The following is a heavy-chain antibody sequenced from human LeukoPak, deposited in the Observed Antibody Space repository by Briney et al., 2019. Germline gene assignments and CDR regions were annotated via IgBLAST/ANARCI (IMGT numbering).Heavy chain of an antibody. J-gene: IGHJ4*02. CDR3: AKNQAYYGSGSYYRLFDY. D-gene: IGHD3-10*01. CDR2: IRYDGSNK. V-gene: IGHV3-30*02. CDR1: GFTYGSYG. Sequence: GGSLRLSCAASGFTYGSYGMHWVRQAPGKGLEWVAFIRYDGSNKYYADSVKGRFTISRDNSKNTLYLQMNSLRAEDTAVYYCAKNQAYYGSGSYYRLFDYWGQGTLVTVSS.